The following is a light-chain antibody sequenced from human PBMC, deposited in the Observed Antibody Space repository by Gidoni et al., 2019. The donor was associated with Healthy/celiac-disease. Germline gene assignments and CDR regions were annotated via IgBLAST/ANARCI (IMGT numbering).Light chain of an antibody. V-gene: IGKV4-1*01. CDR1: QSVLYSSNNKNY. J-gene: IGKJ2*01. CDR3: QQYYSTPYT. Sequence: DIVMTQSPDSLAVSLGERATINCKSSQSVLYSSNNKNYLAWYQQKPGQPPKLLIYWASTRESWVPDRFSGSGSGTDFTLTISSLQAEDVAVYYCQQYYSTPYTFGQGTQAGDQT. CDR2: WAS.